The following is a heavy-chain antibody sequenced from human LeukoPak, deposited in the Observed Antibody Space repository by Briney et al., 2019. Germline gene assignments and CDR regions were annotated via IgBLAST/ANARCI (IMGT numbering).Heavy chain of an antibody. CDR3: ARVGRTGSGSYYSYFDY. CDR1: GGSISSYY. Sequence: ASETLSLTCTVSGGSISSYYWSWIRQPAGKGLEWIGRIYTSGSTNYNPSLKSRVTMSVDTSKNQFSLKLSSVTAADTAVYYCARVGRTGSGSYYSYFDYWGQGTLATVSS. V-gene: IGHV4-4*07. CDR2: IYTSGST. J-gene: IGHJ4*02. D-gene: IGHD3-10*01.